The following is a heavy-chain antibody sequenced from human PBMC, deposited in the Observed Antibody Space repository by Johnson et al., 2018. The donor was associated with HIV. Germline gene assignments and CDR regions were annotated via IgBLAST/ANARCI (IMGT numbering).Heavy chain of an antibody. D-gene: IGHD1-1*01. V-gene: IGHV3-30*04. J-gene: IGHJ3*02. CDR1: GFSFSDFA. CDR3: ARDTKVPRYNWNDGGFDM. CDR2: ISYDGSNK. Sequence: QVQLVESGGGVVQPGRSLRLSCAASGFSFSDFAIHWVRQAPGKGLEWVAVISYDGSNKYYGDSVKGRYTISRDNSKNTLYLQMKSLRAEDTAVYYCARDTKVPRYNWNDGGFDMWGQGTKVTVSS.